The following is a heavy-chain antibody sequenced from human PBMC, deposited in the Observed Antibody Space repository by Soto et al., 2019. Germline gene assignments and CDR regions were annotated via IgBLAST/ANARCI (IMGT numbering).Heavy chain of an antibody. CDR3: ARERYHEDIDNIPGDTATGYYMDV. D-gene: IGHD5-18*01. Sequence: SETLSLTCTVSGGSISSYYWSWIRQPPGKGLEWIGYIYYSGSTNYNPSLKSRVTISVDTSKNQFSLKLGSVTAADTAVYYCARERYHEDIDNIPGDTATGYYMDVWGKGTTVTVSS. J-gene: IGHJ6*03. CDR1: GGSISSYY. V-gene: IGHV4-59*12. CDR2: IYYSGST.